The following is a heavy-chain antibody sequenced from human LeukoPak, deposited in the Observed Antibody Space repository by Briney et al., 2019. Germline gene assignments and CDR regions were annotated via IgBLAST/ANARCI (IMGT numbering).Heavy chain of an antibody. D-gene: IGHD6-19*01. V-gene: IGHV3-66*01. J-gene: IGHJ4*02. CDR3: ARGLVLDY. Sequence: GGSLRLSCAASGFTVSSNNMSWVRQAPRKRLEWVSGIYSGGSTYYADSVKGRFTISRDNYKNTLYLQMNSLRGEDTAVYYCARGLVLDYWGQGTLVTVSS. CDR2: IYSGGST. CDR1: GFTVSSNN.